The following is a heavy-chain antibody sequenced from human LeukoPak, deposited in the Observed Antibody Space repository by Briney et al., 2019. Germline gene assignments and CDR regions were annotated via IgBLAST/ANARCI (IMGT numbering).Heavy chain of an antibody. CDR3: ARQCSSTSCTDY. V-gene: IGHV1-46*01. D-gene: IGHD2-2*01. CDR1: GYTFTSYY. CDR2: INPSGGST. J-gene: IGHJ4*02. Sequence: ASVKVSCKTSGYTFTSYYMHWVRQAPGQGLEWMGIINPSGGSTTYAQKFQGRVTMTRDTSTSTVYMELSSLRSEDTAVYYCARQCSSTSCTDYWGQGALVTVSS.